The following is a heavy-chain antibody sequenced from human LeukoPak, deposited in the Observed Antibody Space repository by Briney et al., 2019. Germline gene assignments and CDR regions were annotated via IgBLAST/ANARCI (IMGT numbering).Heavy chain of an antibody. CDR2: IKSKTDGWTT. V-gene: IGHV3-15*01. D-gene: IGHD1-26*01. J-gene: IGHJ3*02. CDR3: TTDYPDGELLIAFDI. CDR1: GFTFDDYG. Sequence: PGGSLRLSCAASGFTFDDYGMSWVRQAPGKGLEWVGRIKSKTDGWTTDYAAPVKGRFTISRDDSKNTLYLQMNSLKTEDTAVYYCTTDYPDGELLIAFDIWGQGTMVTVSS.